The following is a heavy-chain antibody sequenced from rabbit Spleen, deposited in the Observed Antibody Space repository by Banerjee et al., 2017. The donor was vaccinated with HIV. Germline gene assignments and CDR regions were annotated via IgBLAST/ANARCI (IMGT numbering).Heavy chain of an antibody. V-gene: IGHV1S40*01. Sequence: QSLEESGGDLVKPGASLTLTCTASGFSFSGYGMSWVRQPPGKGLEWIACIAVGSSGTTYYANWAKGRFTISKTSSTTVTLQMTSLTAADTATYFCARDTGTSFSSYGMDLWGQGTLVTVS. CDR2: IAVGSSGTT. CDR1: GFSFSGYG. D-gene: IGHD8-1*01. CDR3: ARDTGTSFSSYGMDL. J-gene: IGHJ3*01.